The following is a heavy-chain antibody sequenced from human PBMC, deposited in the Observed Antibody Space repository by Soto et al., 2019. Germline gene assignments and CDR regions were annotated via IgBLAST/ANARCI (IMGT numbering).Heavy chain of an antibody. CDR1: GYTFTSYG. Sequence: GASVKVSCKTSGYTFTSYGISWVRQAPGQGLEWMGWINTYSGNTNYAQNVHGRVTMTTDTSTGTADMELRSLSADDTAAYECARVSLTMIVVPRGVYWGQGTLVTVSS. CDR3: ARVSLTMIVVPRGVY. D-gene: IGHD3-22*01. V-gene: IGHV1-18*04. CDR2: INTYSGNT. J-gene: IGHJ4*02.